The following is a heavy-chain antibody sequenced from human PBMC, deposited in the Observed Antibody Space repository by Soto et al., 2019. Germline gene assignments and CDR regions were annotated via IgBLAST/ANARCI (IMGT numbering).Heavy chain of an antibody. J-gene: IGHJ4*02. Sequence: EVQLVESGGGLVQPGGSLKLSCAASGFTFSGSAMHWVRQASGKGLEWVGRIRSKANSYATAYAASVEGRFTISRDDSKNTAYLQMSSLKIEDTAVYYCTRHLADYWGQGTLVTVSS. V-gene: IGHV3-73*01. CDR3: TRHLADY. D-gene: IGHD3-16*01. CDR1: GFTFSGSA. CDR2: IRSKANSYAT.